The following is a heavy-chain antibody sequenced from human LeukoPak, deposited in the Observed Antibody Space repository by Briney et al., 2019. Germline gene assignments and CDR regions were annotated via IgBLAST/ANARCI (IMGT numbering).Heavy chain of an antibody. V-gene: IGHV3-30*02. Sequence: GGSLRLSCAASGFTFSSYGMHWVRQAPGKGLEWVAFIRYDGSNKYYADSVKGRFTISRDNSKNTLYVQMNSLRAEDTALYYCAKDAGNAPAGSGLGFDLWGRGTLVTVSS. CDR2: IRYDGSNK. CDR1: GFTFSSYG. D-gene: IGHD6-13*01. J-gene: IGHJ2*01. CDR3: AKDAGNAPAGSGLGFDL.